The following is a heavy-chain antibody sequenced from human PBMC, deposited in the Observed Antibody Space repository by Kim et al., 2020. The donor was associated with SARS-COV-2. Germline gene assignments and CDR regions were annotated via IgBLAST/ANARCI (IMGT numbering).Heavy chain of an antibody. CDR2: ISGDGGST. CDR1: GFTFDDYA. CDR3: AKDLFRYDSSGYYDY. J-gene: IGHJ4*02. Sequence: GGSLRLSCAASGFTFDDYAMHWVRQAPGKGLEWVSLISGDGGSTYYADSVKGRFTISRDNSKNSLYLQMNSLRTEDTALYYCAKDLFRYDSSGYYDYWGQGTLVTVSS. D-gene: IGHD3-22*01. V-gene: IGHV3-43*02.